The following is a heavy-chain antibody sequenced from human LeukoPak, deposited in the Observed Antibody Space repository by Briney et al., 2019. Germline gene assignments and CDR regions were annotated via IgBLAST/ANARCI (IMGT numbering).Heavy chain of an antibody. Sequence: SETLSLTCAVYGGSFSGYYWSWIRQPPGKGLEWIGEINHSGGTKYNPSLKSRVTISVDTSKNQFSLRLSSVTAADTAVYYCARGRYVTTRGGAAAGFLDYWGQGTLVTVST. CDR3: ARGRYVTTRGGAAAGFLDY. V-gene: IGHV4-34*01. CDR2: INHSGGT. CDR1: GGSFSGYY. D-gene: IGHD6-13*01. J-gene: IGHJ4*02.